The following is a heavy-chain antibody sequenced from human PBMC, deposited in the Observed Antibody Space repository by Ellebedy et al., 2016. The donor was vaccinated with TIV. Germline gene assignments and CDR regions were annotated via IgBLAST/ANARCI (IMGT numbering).Heavy chain of an antibody. V-gene: IGHV4-61*01. Sequence: SETLSLTCTVSGGSVSSGSYYLSWIRQPPGKGLEWIGYIYYSGSTNYNPSLKSRVTISVDTSKNQFSLKLSSVTAADTAVYYCARRRDYYDSWGQGTLVTVSS. J-gene: IGHJ4*02. CDR1: GGSVSSGSYY. CDR3: ARRRDYYDS. CDR2: IYYSGST. D-gene: IGHD3-22*01.